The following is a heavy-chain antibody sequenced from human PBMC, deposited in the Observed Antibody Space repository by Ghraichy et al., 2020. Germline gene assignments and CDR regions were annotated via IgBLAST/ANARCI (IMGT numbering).Heavy chain of an antibody. D-gene: IGHD1-26*01. CDR2: INQDGSEK. V-gene: IGHV3-7*03. J-gene: IGHJ4*02. CDR1: GFNFSDYW. CDR3: VTSGILDY. Sequence: GGSLRLSCAASGFNFSDYWMSWVRQAPGKGLEWVANINQDGSEKYSVDSVKGRFTVSRDNAERSLYVQMDSLRAEDTAMYYCVTSGILDYWGQGTLVIVSS.